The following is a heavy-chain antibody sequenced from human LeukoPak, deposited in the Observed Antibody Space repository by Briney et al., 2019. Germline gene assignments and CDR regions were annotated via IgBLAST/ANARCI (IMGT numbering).Heavy chain of an antibody. CDR1: GGSFSGYY. V-gene: IGHV4-34*01. Sequence: PSETLSLTCAVYGGSFSGYYWSWIRQPPGKGLEWIGEINHSGSTNYNPSLKSRVTISVDTSKNQFSLKLSSVTAADTAVYYCARHKGVSGRFPFDCWGQGTLVTVSS. CDR3: ARHKGVSGRFPFDC. J-gene: IGHJ4*02. CDR2: INHSGST. D-gene: IGHD3-3*01.